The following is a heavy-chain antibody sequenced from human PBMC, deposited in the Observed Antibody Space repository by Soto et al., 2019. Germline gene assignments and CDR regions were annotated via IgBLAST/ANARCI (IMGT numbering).Heavy chain of an antibody. CDR1: GFTVSSNY. CDR3: ARDLGCSGGSCYRPLGYYYMDV. Sequence: GGSLRLSCAASGFTVSSNYMSWVRQAPGKGLEWVSVIYSGGSTYYADPVKGRFTISRDNSKNTLYIQMNSLRAEDTAVYYCARDLGCSGGSCYRPLGYYYMDVWGKGTTVTVSS. V-gene: IGHV3-66*01. J-gene: IGHJ6*03. D-gene: IGHD2-15*01. CDR2: IYSGGST.